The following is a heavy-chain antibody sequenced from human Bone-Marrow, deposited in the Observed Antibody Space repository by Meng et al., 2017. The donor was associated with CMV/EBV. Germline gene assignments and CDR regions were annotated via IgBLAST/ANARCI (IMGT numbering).Heavy chain of an antibody. Sequence: ASVQVSCKASGYTFTGYYMHWVRQAPGQGLEWMGWINPNSGGTNYAQKFQGRVTMTRDTSISTAYMDLSRLRSDDTAVYYWARERTATEQQRGTGSFDYWGQGTLVTVSS. CDR2: INPNSGGT. D-gene: IGHD3-10*01. V-gene: IGHV1-2*02. CDR3: ARERTATEQQRGTGSFDY. J-gene: IGHJ4*02. CDR1: GYTFTGYY.